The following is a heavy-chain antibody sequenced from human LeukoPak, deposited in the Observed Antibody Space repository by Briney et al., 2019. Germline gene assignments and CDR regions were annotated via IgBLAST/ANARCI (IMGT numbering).Heavy chain of an antibody. CDR2: INHSGST. CDR3: ARIVTRVRGSVGRYYYYYMDV. D-gene: IGHD3-10*01. V-gene: IGHV4-34*01. J-gene: IGHJ6*03. CDR1: GGSFSGYY. Sequence: SETLSLTCAVYGGSFSGYYWSWIRQPPGKGLEWIGEINHSGSTNYNPSLKSRVTISVDTSKNQFSLKLSSVTAADTAVYYCARIVTRVRGSVGRYYYYYMDVWGKGTTVTVSS.